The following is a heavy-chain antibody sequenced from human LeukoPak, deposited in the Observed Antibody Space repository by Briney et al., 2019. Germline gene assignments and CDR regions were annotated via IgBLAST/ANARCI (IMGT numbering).Heavy chain of an antibody. CDR2: IKQDGSDK. Sequence: GGSLRLSCEVSGFTFSSHWMNWVRQAPGKGLEWVANIKQDGSDKYYVDSVKGRFTISRDNAKNSLYLQMNSLRAEDTAVYYCAIIPRAAAGPSARSPFHYWGQGTLVTVSS. CDR3: AIIPRAAAGPSARSPFHY. V-gene: IGHV3-7*01. D-gene: IGHD6-13*01. J-gene: IGHJ4*02. CDR1: GFTFSSHW.